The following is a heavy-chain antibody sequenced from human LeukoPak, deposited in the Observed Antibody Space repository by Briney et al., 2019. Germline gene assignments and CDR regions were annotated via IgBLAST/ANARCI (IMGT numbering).Heavy chain of an antibody. J-gene: IGHJ4*02. D-gene: IGHD1-26*01. Sequence: ASVKVSCKASEGTFSSYAISWVRQAPGQGLEWMGWINPNSGGTNYAQKFQGRVTMTRDTSISTAYMELSRLRSDDTAVYYCARDVEWELLGPAPRLIDYWGQGTLVTVSS. V-gene: IGHV1-2*02. CDR3: ARDVEWELLGPAPRLIDY. CDR2: INPNSGGT. CDR1: EGTFSSYA.